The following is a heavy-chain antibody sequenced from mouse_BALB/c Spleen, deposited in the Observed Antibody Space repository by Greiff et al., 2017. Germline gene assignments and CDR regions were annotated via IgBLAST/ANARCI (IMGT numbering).Heavy chain of an antibody. CDR3: ARGNYDYAMDY. CDR1: GFTFSSFG. Sequence: EVKLVESGGGLVQPGGSRKLSCAASGFTFSSFGMHWVRQAPEKGLEWVAYISSGSSTIYYADTLKGRFTISRDNPKNTLFLQMTSLRSEDTAMYYCARGNYDYAMDYWGQGTSVTVSS. CDR2: ISSGSSTI. D-gene: IGHD2-1*01. J-gene: IGHJ4*01. V-gene: IGHV5-17*02.